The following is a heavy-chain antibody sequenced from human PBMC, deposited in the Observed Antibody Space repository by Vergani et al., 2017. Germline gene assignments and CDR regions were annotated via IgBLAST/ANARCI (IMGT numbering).Heavy chain of an antibody. V-gene: IGHV4-38-2*02. D-gene: IGHD3-16*01. Sequence: QVQLQESGPGLVKPSETLSLTCSVSGDSISRGYYWGWIRQPPGKGLEWIATVVHSGSAYYNPSLRRRVTISVETSKNQFSLRLTTLTAADTAVYYCAGQFGVSQGDGAFDTWGQGTVVSVSS. J-gene: IGHJ3*02. CDR2: VVHSGSA. CDR3: AGQFGVSQGDGAFDT. CDR1: GDSISRGYY.